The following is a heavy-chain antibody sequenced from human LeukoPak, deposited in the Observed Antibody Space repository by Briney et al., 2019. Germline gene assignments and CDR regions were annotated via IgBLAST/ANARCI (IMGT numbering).Heavy chain of an antibody. D-gene: IGHD3-16*02. Sequence: GGSLRLSCAASGFTFSIYGVSWVRHAPGEGLEWVSAFSATGSSTDYADSVKGRFTISRDESTNTLYLQMNSLRAEDTAIYYCARGGVRAVPLDYWGQGTLVTVSS. J-gene: IGHJ4*02. V-gene: IGHV3-23*01. CDR1: GFTFSIYG. CDR2: FSATGSST. CDR3: ARGGVRAVPLDY.